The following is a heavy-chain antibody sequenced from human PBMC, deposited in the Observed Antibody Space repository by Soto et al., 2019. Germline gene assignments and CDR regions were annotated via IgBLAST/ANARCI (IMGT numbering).Heavy chain of an antibody. J-gene: IGHJ4*02. CDR1: GGSISSGGYY. V-gene: IGHV4-31*03. CDR2: IYYSGST. Sequence: QVQLQESGPGLVKPSQTLSLTCTVSGGSISSGGYYWNWIRQHPGKGLEWIGYIYYSGSTYYNPSLKSRLTISVDTSKNQFSLNLSSVTAADTAVYYCARSPITSIIERDYWGQGTLVTVSS. D-gene: IGHD3-10*01. CDR3: ARSPITSIIERDY.